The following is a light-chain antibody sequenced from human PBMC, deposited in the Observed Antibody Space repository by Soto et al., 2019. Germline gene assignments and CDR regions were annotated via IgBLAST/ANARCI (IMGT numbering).Light chain of an antibody. Sequence: IQLTQSPSSLSASVGDRVTITCRASQGISNFLAWYQQKPGKAPKLLIYAASTLQSGVPSRFSGSRSGTDFTLTISSLHPEDVATYYCQQTFSAPSITFGQGTRLEIK. CDR1: QGISNF. CDR3: QQTFSAPSIT. V-gene: IGKV1-39*01. CDR2: AAS. J-gene: IGKJ5*01.